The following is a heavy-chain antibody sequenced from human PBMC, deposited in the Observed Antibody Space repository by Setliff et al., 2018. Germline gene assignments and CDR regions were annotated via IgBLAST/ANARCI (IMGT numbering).Heavy chain of an antibody. D-gene: IGHD3-3*01. J-gene: IGHJ4*02. CDR3: RFWSGYYKNDY. CDR1: GYSISSGHF. CDR2: IFHSGST. V-gene: IGHV4-38-2*01. Sequence: SETLSLTCGVSGYSISSGHFWGWIRQPPGKGLEWLGNIFHSGSTYYNPTLNSRVTMSVDTSKKQLSLKLSTVTAADTAVYYCRFWSGYYKNDYWGQGTLVTVSS.